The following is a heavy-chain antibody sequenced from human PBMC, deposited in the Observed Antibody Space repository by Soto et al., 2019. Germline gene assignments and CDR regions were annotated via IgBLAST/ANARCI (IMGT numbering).Heavy chain of an antibody. CDR1: GGSISSSNW. CDR2: IYHSGST. V-gene: IGHV4-4*02. Sequence: QVQLQESGPGLVKPSGTLSLTCAVSGGSISSSNWWSWVRQPPGKGLEWIGEIYHSGSTNYNPSLKSRVTISVDKSKXRXSXXLSSVTAADTAVYYCARVPVANCSGGSCYLDAFDIWGQGTMVTVSS. J-gene: IGHJ3*02. CDR3: ARVPVANCSGGSCYLDAFDI. D-gene: IGHD2-15*01.